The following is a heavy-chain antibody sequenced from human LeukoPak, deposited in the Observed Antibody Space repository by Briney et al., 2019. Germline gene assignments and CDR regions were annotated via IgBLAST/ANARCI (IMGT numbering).Heavy chain of an antibody. J-gene: IGHJ5*02. Sequence: SETLSLTCTVSGASISTYYWSSIRQPPGKGLEWIGYIYYSGSTYYNPSLKSRVTISVDTSKNQFSLKLSSVTAADTAVYYCARDLVNDSSGYYYRWFDPWGQGTLVTVSS. CDR1: GASISTYY. CDR3: ARDLVNDSSGYYYRWFDP. D-gene: IGHD3-22*01. V-gene: IGHV4-59*06. CDR2: IYYSGST.